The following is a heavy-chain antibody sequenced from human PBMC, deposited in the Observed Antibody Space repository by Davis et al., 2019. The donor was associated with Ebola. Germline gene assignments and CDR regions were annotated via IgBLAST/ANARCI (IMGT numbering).Heavy chain of an antibody. CDR1: GFAFRSYA. Sequence: GESLKISCAASGFAFRSYAMHWVRQAPGKGLEWVAFIRYDGTTKYYADSVKGRFTISRDNSKNTLYLQMNSLRAEDTAVYYCARGNGDPYYGMDVWGQGTTVTVSS. J-gene: IGHJ6*02. V-gene: IGHV3-30*02. CDR2: IRYDGTTK. CDR3: ARGNGDPYYGMDV. D-gene: IGHD4-17*01.